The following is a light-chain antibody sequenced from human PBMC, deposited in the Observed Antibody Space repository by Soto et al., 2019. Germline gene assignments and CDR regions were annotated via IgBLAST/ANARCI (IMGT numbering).Light chain of an antibody. CDR3: QQCGVSPWT. CDR2: HTS. V-gene: IGKV3-20*01. CDR1: QSVGSTS. J-gene: IGKJ1*01. Sequence: FVLTQSPVTLSLSPGEGATLSCRASQSVGSTSLAWYQQKPGQAPRPLIYHTSSMATGIPARFSGSGSGTDFTLTISRLEPDAFAVYYCQQCGVSPWTFGQGTKVEI.